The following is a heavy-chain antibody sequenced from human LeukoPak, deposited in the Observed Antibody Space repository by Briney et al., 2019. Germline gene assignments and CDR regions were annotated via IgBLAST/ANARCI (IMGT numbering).Heavy chain of an antibody. CDR1: GGSISSDY. CDR3: ASYDYHDSSGHYSDF. J-gene: IGHJ4*02. CDR2: IYYSGST. V-gene: IGHV4-59*08. Sequence: SETLSLTFTVSGGSISSDYWSWIRQPPGKGLEWIGNIYYSGSTNYNPSLKSRVTISVDTSKNQISRKVSSVTATDTAVYYCASYDYHDSSGHYSDFWGQGTLVTVSS. D-gene: IGHD3-22*01.